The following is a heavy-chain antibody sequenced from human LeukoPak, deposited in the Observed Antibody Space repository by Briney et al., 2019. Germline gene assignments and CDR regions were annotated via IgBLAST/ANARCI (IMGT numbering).Heavy chain of an antibody. CDR2: IYSSGST. CDR1: GGSISSYY. J-gene: IGHJ4*02. Sequence: SETLSLTCTVSGGSISSYYWTWIRQPPGKGLEWIGNIYSSGSTNYNPSLKSRVTISVDTSKNQFSLRLSSVTAADTAVYYCARGPNYFDYWGQGTLVTVSS. CDR3: ARGPNYFDY. V-gene: IGHV4-59*01.